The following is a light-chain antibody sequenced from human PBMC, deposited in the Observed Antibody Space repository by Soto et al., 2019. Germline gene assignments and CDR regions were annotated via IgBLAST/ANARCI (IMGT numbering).Light chain of an antibody. Sequence: DIQMTQSPSSLSASVGDRVTITCRASQTISNYVNWYQQKPGKAPKFLIYAASNLQSGVPSRFSGSGSWTDFTLTISSLQPEDFATYYCQQSYSIPDTFGPGTKVDFK. CDR3: QQSYSIPDT. V-gene: IGKV1-39*01. CDR2: AAS. CDR1: QTISNY. J-gene: IGKJ3*01.